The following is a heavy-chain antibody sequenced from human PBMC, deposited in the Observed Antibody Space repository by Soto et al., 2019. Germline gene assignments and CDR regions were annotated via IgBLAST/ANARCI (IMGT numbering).Heavy chain of an antibody. CDR3: ARGEGYYGSGSYYKGNWFDP. CDR1: GDSVSSNSAA. CDR2: TYYRSKWYN. Sequence: TCAISGDSVSSNSAAWNWIRQSPSRGLEWLGRTYYRSKWYNDYAVSVKSRITINPDTSKNQFSLQLNSVTPEDTAVYYCARGEGYYGSGSYYKGNWFDPWGQGTLVTVSS. J-gene: IGHJ5*02. V-gene: IGHV6-1*01. D-gene: IGHD3-10*01.